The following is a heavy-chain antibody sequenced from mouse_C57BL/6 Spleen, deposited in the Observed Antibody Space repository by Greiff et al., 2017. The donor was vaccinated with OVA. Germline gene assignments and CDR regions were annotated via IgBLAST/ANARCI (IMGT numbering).Heavy chain of an antibody. CDR3: ATYDYDVGFAY. CDR1: GFTFSDYG. J-gene: IGHJ3*01. V-gene: IGHV5-17*01. D-gene: IGHD2-4*01. Sequence: DVHLVESGGGLVKPGGSLKLSCAASGFTFSDYGMHWVRQAPEKGLEWVAYISSGSSTIYYADTVKGRFTISRDNAKNTLFLQMTSLRSEDTAMYYCATYDYDVGFAYWGQGTLVTVSA. CDR2: ISSGSSTI.